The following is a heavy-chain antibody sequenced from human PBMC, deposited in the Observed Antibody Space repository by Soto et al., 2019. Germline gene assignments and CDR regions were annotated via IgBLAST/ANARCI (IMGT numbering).Heavy chain of an antibody. CDR1: GFTFSSYA. Sequence: GGSLRLSCAASGFTFSSYAMSWVRQAPGKGLEWVSAISGSGGSTYYADSVKGRSTISRDNSKNTLYLQMNSLRAEDTAVYYCATPGGASSGYYYLPSYYLDYWGQGTLVTVSS. CDR2: ISGSGGST. V-gene: IGHV3-23*01. D-gene: IGHD3-22*01. CDR3: ATPGGASSGYYYLPSYYLDY. J-gene: IGHJ4*02.